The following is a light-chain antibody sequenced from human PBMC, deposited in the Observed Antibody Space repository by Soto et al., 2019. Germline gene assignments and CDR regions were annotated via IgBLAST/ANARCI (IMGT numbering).Light chain of an antibody. Sequence: DIXMTQSPSTLSASVGDRVTITCRASQSIRTWLAWYQQKPGKAPRLLMYQASSLKSGVPSRFSGSGSETEFTLTITSLQPDDTATYFCQQYSTYLWTFGQGTKVDIK. J-gene: IGKJ1*01. CDR3: QQYSTYLWT. V-gene: IGKV1-5*03. CDR1: QSIRTW. CDR2: QAS.